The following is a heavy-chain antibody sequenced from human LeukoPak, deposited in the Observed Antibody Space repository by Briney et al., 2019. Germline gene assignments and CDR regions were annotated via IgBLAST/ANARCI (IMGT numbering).Heavy chain of an antibody. V-gene: IGHV3-23*01. Sequence: GGSLRLSCVASGFTFSSYAMSWVRQAPGRGLEWVSGIRGSGGSTYYADSVKGRFTISRDNSKNTLYLQMNSLRAEDTAVYYCANGGYAYGADYWGQGTLVTVSS. CDR3: ANGGYAYGADY. CDR2: IRGSGGST. CDR1: GFTFSSYA. J-gene: IGHJ4*02. D-gene: IGHD5-18*01.